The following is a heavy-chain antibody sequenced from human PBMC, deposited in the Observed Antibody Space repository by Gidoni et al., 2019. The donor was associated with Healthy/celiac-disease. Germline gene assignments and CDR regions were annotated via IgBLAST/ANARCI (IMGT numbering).Heavy chain of an antibody. V-gene: IGHV3-48*03. CDR3: ARSSAGYYYGMDV. D-gene: IGHD2-15*01. CDR2: ISSSGSTI. J-gene: IGHJ6*02. CDR1: GVTFSSYE. Sequence: EVQLVESGGGLVQPGGSLRLSCAASGVTFSSYEMNWVRQAPGKGLEWVSYISSSGSTIYYADSVKGRVTISRDNAKNSLYLQMNSLRAEDTAVYYCARSSAGYYYGMDVWGQGTTVTVSS.